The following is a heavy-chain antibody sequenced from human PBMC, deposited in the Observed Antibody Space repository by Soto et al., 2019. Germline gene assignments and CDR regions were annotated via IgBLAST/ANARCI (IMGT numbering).Heavy chain of an antibody. Sequence: ASVKVSCKASGYTFTSYYMHWVRQAPGQGLEWMGIINPSGGSTSYAQKFQGRVTMTRDTSTSTAYMELSSLRSEDTAVYYCAAVNARGEYFYGMDVWGQGTTVTVSS. V-gene: IGHV1-46*01. CDR3: AAVNARGEYFYGMDV. J-gene: IGHJ6*02. CDR1: GYTFTSYY. CDR2: INPSGGST. D-gene: IGHD3-10*01.